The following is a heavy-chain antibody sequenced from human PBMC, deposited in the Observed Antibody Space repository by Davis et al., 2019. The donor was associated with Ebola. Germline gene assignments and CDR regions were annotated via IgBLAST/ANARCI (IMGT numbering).Heavy chain of an antibody. CDR1: GGSIMTGDYF. CDR3: ARDNTGDDRWFDP. CDR2: IEYSGSA. J-gene: IGHJ5*02. Sequence: PSETLSLTCNVSGGSIMTGDYFWTWIRQHPGKGLEWIGYIEYSGSASYNPSLKSRVTMSVDTSKNQFSLNLASVTASDTAVYYCARDNTGDDRWFDPWGQGTQVTVS. D-gene: IGHD2-8*02. V-gene: IGHV4-31*03.